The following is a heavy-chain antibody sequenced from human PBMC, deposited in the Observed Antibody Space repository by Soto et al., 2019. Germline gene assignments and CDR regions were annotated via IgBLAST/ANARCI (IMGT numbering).Heavy chain of an antibody. V-gene: IGHV1-46*01. CDR3: ARVFSGYDYGMDV. CDR1: GYTFTSYY. D-gene: IGHD6-19*01. Sequence: QVQLVQSGAEVKKPGASVKVSCKASGYTFTSYYMHWVRQAPGQGLEWMGIINPSGGSTSYAQKFQGRVTMTRDTSTRTVYMELSSLRSEDTAVYYCARVFSGYDYGMDVWGQGTTVTVSS. CDR2: INPSGGST. J-gene: IGHJ6*02.